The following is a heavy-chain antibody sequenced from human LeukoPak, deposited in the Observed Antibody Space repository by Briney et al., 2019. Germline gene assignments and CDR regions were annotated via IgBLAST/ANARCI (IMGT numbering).Heavy chain of an antibody. V-gene: IGHV3-66*01. D-gene: IGHD6-6*01. CDR2: IYSGGST. Sequence: GGSLRLSCAASGFTFSSYWMSWVRQAPGKGLEWVSVIYSGGSTYYADSVKGRFTISRDNSKNTLYLQMNSLRAEDTAVYYCAREGRQYSIDYWGLGTLVTVSS. CDR1: GFTFSSYW. CDR3: AREGRQYSIDY. J-gene: IGHJ4*02.